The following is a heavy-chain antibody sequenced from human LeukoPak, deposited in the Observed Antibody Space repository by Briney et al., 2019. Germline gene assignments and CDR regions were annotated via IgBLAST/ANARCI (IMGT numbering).Heavy chain of an antibody. V-gene: IGHV5-51*01. J-gene: IGHJ4*02. CDR3: ARRGIRDGYNYADY. D-gene: IGHD5-24*01. CDR1: GYTVTDYW. Sequence: PGESLKISCKASGYTVTDYWIGWVRQLLGKGLEWMGIIYLDDSDTRYGPSFQGQVTISADESISTAYLQWSSLKASDSATYYCARRGIRDGYNYADYWGQGTLLTVSS. CDR2: IYLDDSDT.